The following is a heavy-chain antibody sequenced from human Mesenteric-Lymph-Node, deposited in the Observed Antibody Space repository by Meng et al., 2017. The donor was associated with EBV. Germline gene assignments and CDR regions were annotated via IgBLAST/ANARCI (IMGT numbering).Heavy chain of an antibody. CDR1: GYTFTSYA. CDR3: ARGQQGASYAFDY. D-gene: IGHD1-26*01. CDR2: INAGNGNT. J-gene: IGHJ4*02. Sequence: QVQVVQSGAEVKKPGASLKVSCQASGYTFTSYAMHWVRQAPGQRLEWMGWINAGNGNTKYSQKFQGRVTITRDTSASTAYMELSSLRSEDTAVYYCARGQQGASYAFDYWGQGTLVTVSS. V-gene: IGHV1-3*01.